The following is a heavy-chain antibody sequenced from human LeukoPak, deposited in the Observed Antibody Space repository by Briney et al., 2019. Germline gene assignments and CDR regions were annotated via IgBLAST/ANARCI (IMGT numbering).Heavy chain of an antibody. CDR1: GGSFSGYL. CDR2: INYNGEIT. V-gene: IGHV4-34*01. D-gene: IGHD1-14*01. Sequence: SETLSLTCTVSGGSFSGYLWSWIRQPPGKGLEWIGEINYNGEITNYNPSLKSRATLSVDTSTNQFSLKLTSVTAADTAVYFCTRSGLPGMRKYPRADYYYCGMDVWGQGTAVTVSS. CDR3: TRSGLPGMRKYPRADYYYCGMDV. J-gene: IGHJ6*02.